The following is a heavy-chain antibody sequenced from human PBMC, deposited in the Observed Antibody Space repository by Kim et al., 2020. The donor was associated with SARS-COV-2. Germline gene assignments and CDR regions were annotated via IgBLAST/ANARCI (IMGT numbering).Heavy chain of an antibody. CDR2: I. D-gene: IGHD1-1*01. Sequence: IYYADSVKGRFIISRDNAENSLYLQMNSLRAEDTAVYYCARVYSGSHHFDYWGQGTLVTVSS. CDR3: ARVYSGSHHFDY. J-gene: IGHJ4*02. V-gene: IGHV3-21*01.